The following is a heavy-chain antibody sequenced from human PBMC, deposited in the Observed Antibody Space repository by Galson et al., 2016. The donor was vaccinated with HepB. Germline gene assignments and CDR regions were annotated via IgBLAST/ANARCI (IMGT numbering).Heavy chain of an antibody. Sequence: SLRLSCAVSGLMYTHYAMNWVRQAPGKWLEWVSIIDDSGDHIYYAESVKGRFTISRDKATNTLYLQMNSLRAEDTALYYCARDRGYRALDLWGQGTTVTVSS. CDR2: IDDSGDHI. J-gene: IGHJ3*01. CDR3: ARDRGYRALDL. V-gene: IGHV3-23*01. D-gene: IGHD3-10*01. CDR1: GLMYTHYA.